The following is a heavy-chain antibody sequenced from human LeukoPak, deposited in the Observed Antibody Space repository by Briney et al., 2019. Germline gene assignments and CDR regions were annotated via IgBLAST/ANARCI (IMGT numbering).Heavy chain of an antibody. Sequence: PGGSLRLSCAASGFTFSSSWMSWVRQAPGKGLEWVTNIKPDGSEKYYVDSVKGRFTISRDNAKKSPYLQMNSLRAEDTAVYYCARDIVGATDYWGQGTLVTVSS. CDR3: ARDIVGATDY. D-gene: IGHD1-26*01. CDR1: GFTFSSSW. CDR2: IKPDGSEK. J-gene: IGHJ4*02. V-gene: IGHV3-7*01.